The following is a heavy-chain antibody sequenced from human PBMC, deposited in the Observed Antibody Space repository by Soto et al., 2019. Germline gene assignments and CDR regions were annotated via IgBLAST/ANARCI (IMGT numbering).Heavy chain of an antibody. V-gene: IGHV3-30-3*01. CDR1: NFVFSVYS. CDR3: AREKDQYDFWGGTLDS. D-gene: IGHD3-3*01. Sequence: QLVESGGGVVQPERSLKLSCTASNFVFSVYSLHWVRQAPGKGLEWVALISYDGGNKYYADSVKGRFTISRDNSKNTLYLQMTRLRREDTAVYYCAREKDQYDFWGGTLDSWGQGTLVTVSS. CDR2: ISYDGGNK. J-gene: IGHJ4*02.